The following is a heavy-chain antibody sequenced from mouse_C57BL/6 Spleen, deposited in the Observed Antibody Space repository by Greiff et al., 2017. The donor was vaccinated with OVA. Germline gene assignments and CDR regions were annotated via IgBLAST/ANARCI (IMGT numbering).Heavy chain of an antibody. Sequence: EVQLQQSGPELVKPGASVKIPCKASGYTFTDYNMDWVKQSHGKSLEWIGDINPNNGGTIYNQKFKGKATLTVDKSSSTAYMELRSLTSEDTAVYYCARSGDSNFTFYYYAMDYWGQGTSVTVSS. CDR1: GYTFTDYN. V-gene: IGHV1-18*01. CDR2: INPNNGGT. CDR3: ARSGDSNFTFYYYAMDY. J-gene: IGHJ4*01. D-gene: IGHD2-5*01.